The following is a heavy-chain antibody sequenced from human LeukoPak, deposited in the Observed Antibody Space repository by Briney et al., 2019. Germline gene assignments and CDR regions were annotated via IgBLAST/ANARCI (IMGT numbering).Heavy chain of an antibody. J-gene: IGHJ4*02. CDR3: AKWGPHNWNQLHLYYFDY. CDR1: GGSFSGYY. D-gene: IGHD1-20*01. CDR2: INHSGST. V-gene: IGHV4-34*01. Sequence: PSETLSLTCAVYGGSFSGYYWSWIRQPPGKGLEWIGEINHSGSTNYNPSLKSRVTISVDTSKNQFSLKLSSVTAADTALYYCAKWGPHNWNQLHLYYFDYWGQGTLVTVS.